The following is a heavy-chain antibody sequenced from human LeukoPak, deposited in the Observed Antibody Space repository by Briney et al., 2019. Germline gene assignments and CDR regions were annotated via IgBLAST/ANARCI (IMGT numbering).Heavy chain of an antibody. J-gene: IGHJ4*02. CDR3: ARGDYSGSNDY. V-gene: IGHV3-23*01. Sequence: GGSLRLSCAASGFTFSSYAMSWVRQAPGKGLEWVSAISGSGGSTYYADSVKGRFTISRDNSKNTLYLQMNSLRAEDTAIYYCARGDYSGSNDYWGQGTLVTVSS. CDR1: GFTFSSYA. CDR2: ISGSGGST. D-gene: IGHD6-13*01.